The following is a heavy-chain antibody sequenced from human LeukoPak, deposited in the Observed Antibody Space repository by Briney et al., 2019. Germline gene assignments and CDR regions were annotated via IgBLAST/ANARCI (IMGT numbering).Heavy chain of an antibody. CDR1: GFSFSFYW. J-gene: IGHJ1*01. CDR2: IKTDGSIA. V-gene: IGHV3-74*01. Sequence: GGSLRLSCAASGFSFSFYWMHWVRQAPGKGPVWVSRIKTDGSIADYADSVKGRFTISRDNAKNSLYLQMNSLRAEDTAVYYCARIITIFGVVISWYFQHWGQGTLVTVSS. CDR3: ARIITIFGVVISWYFQH. D-gene: IGHD3-3*01.